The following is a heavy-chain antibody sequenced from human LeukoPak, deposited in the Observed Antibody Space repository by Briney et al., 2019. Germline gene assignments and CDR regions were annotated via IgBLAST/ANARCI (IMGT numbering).Heavy chain of an antibody. J-gene: IGHJ3*02. D-gene: IGHD3-10*01. Sequence: NTGGSLRLSCAASEFTLNDYYMTWIRQAPGKGLEWVSYISNNGNTIYYADSVKGRFIISRDNAKNSLFLQMNNLRVEDTAIYYCARERVLLWSGEPTWKYAFDIWGHGTMVIVSS. CDR3: ARERVLLWSGEPTWKYAFDI. V-gene: IGHV3-11*01. CDR1: EFTLNDYY. CDR2: ISNNGNTI.